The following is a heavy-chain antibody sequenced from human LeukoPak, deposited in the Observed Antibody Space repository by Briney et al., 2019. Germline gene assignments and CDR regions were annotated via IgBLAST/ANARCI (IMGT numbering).Heavy chain of an antibody. J-gene: IGHJ4*02. CDR1: GGTFSSYA. CDR2: IIPIFGTA. Sequence: RASVTVSCKASGGTFSSYAISWVRQAPGQGLEWMGGIIPIFGTANYAQKFQGRVTITADESTSTAYMELSSLRSEDTAVYYCARDAFYYYDSSAAYWGQGTLVTVSS. D-gene: IGHD3-22*01. CDR3: ARDAFYYYDSSAAY. V-gene: IGHV1-69*13.